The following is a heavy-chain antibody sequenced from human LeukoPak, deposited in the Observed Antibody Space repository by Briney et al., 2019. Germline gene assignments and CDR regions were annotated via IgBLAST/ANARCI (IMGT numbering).Heavy chain of an antibody. J-gene: IGHJ4*02. CDR2: IIPIFGTA. Sequence: GSSVKVSCKASGGTFSSYAISWGRQAPGQGLEGMGGIIPIFGTANYAQKFQGGVTITADESTSTAYMELSSLRSEDTAVYYCARDGQWELPVPYYFDYWGQGTLVTVSS. V-gene: IGHV1-69*01. D-gene: IGHD1-26*01. CDR3: ARDGQWELPVPYYFDY. CDR1: GGTFSSYA.